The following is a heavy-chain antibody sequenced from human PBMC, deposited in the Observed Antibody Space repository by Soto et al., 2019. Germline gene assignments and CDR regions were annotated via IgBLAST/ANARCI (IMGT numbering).Heavy chain of an antibody. Sequence: GESLKISCEGSGYNFTNFWIHWVRQLPGKGLEWMGRIDPRDSETNYSPSFQGHVIISTAKSVTTAYLQWSSLKASDTALYYCARREYSYSRGSFDYWGHGTLVTVSS. J-gene: IGHJ4*01. D-gene: IGHD3-22*01. V-gene: IGHV5-10-1*01. CDR3: ARREYSYSRGSFDY. CDR2: IDPRDSET. CDR1: GYNFTNFW.